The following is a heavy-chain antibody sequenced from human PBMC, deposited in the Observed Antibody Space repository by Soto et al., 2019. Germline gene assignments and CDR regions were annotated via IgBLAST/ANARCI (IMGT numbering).Heavy chain of an antibody. J-gene: IGHJ2*01. D-gene: IGHD2-15*01. Sequence: QVQLVQSGGEVKKPGASVKVSCQASGYTFSDYGISWVRQAPGQGLEWMGWISASTRNTDQAQNFQGRVIMTLDTSTNTAYMELRSLRSDDTAVYYCVRCYCSVGSCYACWHFDLWGRGTLVTVSS. CDR2: ISASTRNT. CDR3: VRCYCSVGSCYACWHFDL. CDR1: GYTFSDYG. V-gene: IGHV1-18*01.